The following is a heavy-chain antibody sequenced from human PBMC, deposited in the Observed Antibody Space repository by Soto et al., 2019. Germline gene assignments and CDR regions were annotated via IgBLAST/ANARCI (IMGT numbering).Heavy chain of an antibody. J-gene: IGHJ3*01. CDR3: ARSPLSYDYVRQTWREVGDSFDV. Sequence: QVHLEQWGAGLLKPSETLSLTCAIYNSSLGAFHWTWIRQPPGKGLERIGELIHGGSTNHNPSLKSRVTFSLDTSKSQFSLHVMSVTAADTAVYYCARSPLSYDYVRQTWREVGDSFDVWGRGTSVTVSS. CDR2: LIHGGST. V-gene: IGHV4-34*02. D-gene: IGHD3-10*02. CDR1: NSSLGAFH.